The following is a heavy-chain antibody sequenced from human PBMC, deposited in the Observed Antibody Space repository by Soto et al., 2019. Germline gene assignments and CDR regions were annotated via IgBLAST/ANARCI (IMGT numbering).Heavy chain of an antibody. CDR2: IKSKTDGGTT. J-gene: IGHJ4*02. D-gene: IGHD3-22*01. CDR3: TSYQYYYDSSGSRGY. Sequence: EVQLVESGGGLVKPGGSLRLSCAASGFTFSNAWMSWVRQAPGKGLEWVGRIKSKTDGGTTDYAAPVKGRFTISRDDSQNTLYLQMNSLKTEDTAVYYCTSYQYYYDSSGSRGYWGQGTLVTVSS. V-gene: IGHV3-15*01. CDR1: GFTFSNAW.